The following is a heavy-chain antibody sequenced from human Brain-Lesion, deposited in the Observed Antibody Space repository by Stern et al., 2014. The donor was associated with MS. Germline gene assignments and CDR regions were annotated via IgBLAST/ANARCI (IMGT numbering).Heavy chain of an antibody. J-gene: IGHJ4*02. CDR1: GGSISSSSYY. CDR2: IYYRGST. D-gene: IGHD3-10*01. CDR3: AKLWLGELPESPFDY. Sequence: VQLVESGPGLVKPSETLSLTCTVSGGSISSSSYYWGWIRQPPGKGLEWIGSIYYRGSTYYNPSLKRRVTIPWDTPKNQFPLRLSSVTAADTAVYFCAKLWLGELPESPFDYWGQGTLVTVSS. V-gene: IGHV4-39*01.